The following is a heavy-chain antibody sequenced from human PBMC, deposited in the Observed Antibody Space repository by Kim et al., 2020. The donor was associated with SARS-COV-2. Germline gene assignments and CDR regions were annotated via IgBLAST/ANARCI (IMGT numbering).Heavy chain of an antibody. V-gene: IGHV3-33*05. J-gene: IGHJ4*02. Sequence: GGSLRLSCAASGFIFRNFGMHWVRQAPGKGLEWVAFISNDGTTAIYADSVRGRFTISRDYSENKLCLQMDSLSAGDTAVYYCARPSSSHFDFWGQGTLVTVSS. D-gene: IGHD3-10*01. CDR1: GFIFRNFG. CDR3: ARPSSSHFDF. CDR2: ISNDGTTA.